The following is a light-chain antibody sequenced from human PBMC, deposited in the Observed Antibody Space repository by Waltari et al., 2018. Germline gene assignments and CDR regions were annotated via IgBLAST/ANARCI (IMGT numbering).Light chain of an antibody. V-gene: IGKV3D-15*01. J-gene: IGKJ4*01. CDR1: QSISRH. CDR2: DAS. Sequence: TLSCRASQSISRHVAWYHQKSGQAPRLLIFDASARATGIPARFSGSGSGTEFTLTISSLQSEDVGVYYCQQYNNWPPLTFGGGTKVEIK. CDR3: QQYNNWPPLT.